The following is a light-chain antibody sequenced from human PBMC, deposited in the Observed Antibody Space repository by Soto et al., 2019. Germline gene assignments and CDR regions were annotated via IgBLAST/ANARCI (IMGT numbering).Light chain of an antibody. CDR2: DVS. CDR1: SSDMWGNNC. V-gene: IGLV2-14*03. CDR3: SAFTGTTYV. Sequence: QSALTQPASVSGSPGQSITISCTGASSDMWGNNCVSWYQHYPGKAPKLMICDVSNRPSGVSDRFSGSKSGNTASLTISGLQAEDEADYYCSAFTGTTYVFGTGTKVTVL. J-gene: IGLJ1*01.